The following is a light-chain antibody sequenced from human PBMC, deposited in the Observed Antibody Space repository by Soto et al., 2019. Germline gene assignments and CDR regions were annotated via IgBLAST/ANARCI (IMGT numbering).Light chain of an antibody. CDR2: KAS. Sequence: DIQVTQSPSTLSASVGDRVTITCRASQSISNWLAWYQQRPGKAPKLLIYKASSLEGGVPSRFSGSGSGTEFTLTISSLQPDDFATYYCQQYDTYSRTFGQGTKVEIK. CDR1: QSISNW. J-gene: IGKJ1*01. V-gene: IGKV1-5*03. CDR3: QQYDTYSRT.